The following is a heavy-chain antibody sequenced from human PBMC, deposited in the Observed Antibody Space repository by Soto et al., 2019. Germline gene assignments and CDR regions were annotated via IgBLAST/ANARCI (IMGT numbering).Heavy chain of an antibody. D-gene: IGHD2-15*01. CDR3: AKDTGYGSGGGFDEYNWFDP. CDR1: GFTFSSDA. Sequence: EVQLLESGGGLVQPGGSLGLSCAASGFTFSSDAMSWVRQAPGKGLEWVSCISGSGGSTYYADSVKRRFTISRDNSKNTQYRQMNSLRAEDTAVYYCAKDTGYGSGGGFDEYNWFDPGGQGTLVTVSS. V-gene: IGHV3-23*01. CDR2: ISGSGGST. J-gene: IGHJ5*02.